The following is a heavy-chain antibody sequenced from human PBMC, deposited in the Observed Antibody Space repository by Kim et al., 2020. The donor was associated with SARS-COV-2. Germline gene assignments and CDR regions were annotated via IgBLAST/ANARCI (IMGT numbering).Heavy chain of an antibody. Sequence: ASVKVSCKASGYTFTSYDINWVRQATGQGLEWMGWMNPNSGNTGYTQKFQGRVTMTRNTSISTAYMELSSLRSEVTAVYYCARVSAAGTIFGVVIKRCYGRDVWGQGTTVTFAS. CDR1: GYTFTSYD. J-gene: IGHJ6*02. CDR2: MNPNSGNT. CDR3: ARVSAAGTIFGVVIKRCYGRDV. D-gene: IGHD3-3*01. V-gene: IGHV1-8*01.